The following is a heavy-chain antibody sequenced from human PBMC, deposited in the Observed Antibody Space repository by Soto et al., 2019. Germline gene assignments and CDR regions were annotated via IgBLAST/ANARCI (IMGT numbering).Heavy chain of an antibody. CDR2: IDWDDDK. Sequence: SGPTLVNPTQTLTLTCTFSGFSLSTSGMCVSWIRQPPGKALEWLALIDWDDDKYYSTSLKTRLTISKDTSKNQVVLTMTNMDPVDTATYYCARMMRYYDSSGFPFDYWGQGTLVTVSS. V-gene: IGHV2-70*01. J-gene: IGHJ4*02. CDR3: ARMMRYYDSSGFPFDY. CDR1: GFSLSTSGMC. D-gene: IGHD3-22*01.